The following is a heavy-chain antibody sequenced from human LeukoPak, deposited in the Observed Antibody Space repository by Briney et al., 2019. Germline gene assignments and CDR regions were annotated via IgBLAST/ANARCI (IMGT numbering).Heavy chain of an antibody. CDR3: AANYYYYMDV. J-gene: IGHJ6*03. Sequence: SETLSLTCTVSGDSINSHYWSWIRQPPGKGLEWIGFIYTSGSTNYNPSLKSRVTISVDTSKNQFSLKLSSVTAADTAVYYCAANYYYYMDVWGKGTTVTVSS. CDR1: GDSINSHY. V-gene: IGHV4-4*09. CDR2: IYTSGST.